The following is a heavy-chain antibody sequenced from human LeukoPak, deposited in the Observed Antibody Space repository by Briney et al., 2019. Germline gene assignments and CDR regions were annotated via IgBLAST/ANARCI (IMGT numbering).Heavy chain of an antibody. CDR3: ARGVAVAIRGYWFDP. V-gene: IGHV1-46*01. CDR1: GYTFTSYY. J-gene: IGHJ5*02. CDR2: INPSGGST. D-gene: IGHD6-19*01. Sequence: GASVKVSCKASGYTFTSYYIHWVRQAPGQGLECMGIINPSGGSTSYAQKFQGRVTMTRDMSTSTVYMELSSLRSDDTAVYYCARGVAVAIRGYWFDPWGQGTLVTVSS.